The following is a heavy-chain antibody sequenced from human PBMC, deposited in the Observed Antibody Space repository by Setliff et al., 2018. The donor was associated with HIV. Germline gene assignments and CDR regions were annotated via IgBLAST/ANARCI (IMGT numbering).Heavy chain of an antibody. CDR2: INGYNGNT. V-gene: IGHV1-18*01. CDR1: GYTFTNFA. J-gene: IGHJ3*02. D-gene: IGHD2-15*01. Sequence: ASVKVSCKTSGYTFTNFAISWVRQAPGQGLEWMGWINGYNGNTNYAQNFQGRVTMTTDTTSSTAYMELRSLRSDDTAMYYCARIRAAALLNAFDIWGQGSLVTVSS. CDR3: ARIRAAALLNAFDI.